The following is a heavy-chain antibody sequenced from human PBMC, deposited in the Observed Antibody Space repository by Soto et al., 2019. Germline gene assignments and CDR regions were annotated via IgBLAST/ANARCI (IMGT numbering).Heavy chain of an antibody. Sequence: SVNVSCKXSGGTFSSYAISWVRQAPGQGLEWMGGIIPIFGTANYAQKFQGRVTITADESTSTAYMELSSLRSEDTAVYYCARVNTRLVYYGMDVWGQGTTVTVSS. D-gene: IGHD6-6*01. V-gene: IGHV1-69*13. CDR2: IIPIFGTA. CDR3: ARVNTRLVYYGMDV. CDR1: GGTFSSYA. J-gene: IGHJ6*02.